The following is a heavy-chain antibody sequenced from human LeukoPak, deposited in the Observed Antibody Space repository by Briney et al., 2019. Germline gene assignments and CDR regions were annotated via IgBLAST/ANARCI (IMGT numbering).Heavy chain of an antibody. V-gene: IGHV4-39*01. CDR2: IYFSGTP. Sequence: SETLSLTCTVSRGSIRTADYYWAWVRQPPGEGLDWLGSIYFSGTPYFNPSFKSRVAVSIDTSKNQFSLKVTSVNASDTAVYFCARTSSWYAGAWFDSWGQGTLVTVSS. CDR1: RGSIRTADYY. CDR3: ARTSSWYAGAWFDS. J-gene: IGHJ5*01. D-gene: IGHD6-13*01.